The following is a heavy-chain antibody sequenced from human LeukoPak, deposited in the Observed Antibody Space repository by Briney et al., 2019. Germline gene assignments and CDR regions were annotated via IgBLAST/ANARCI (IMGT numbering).Heavy chain of an antibody. CDR2: ISYDGSNK. CDR3: ARSVNMSTDGALY. J-gene: IGHJ4*02. Sequence: GGSLRLSCAASGFTFSSYAMHWVRQAPGKGLEWVAVISYDGSNKYYADSVKGRFTISRDNSKNTLYLQMNSLRAEDTAVYYCARSVNMSTDGALYWGQGTLVTVSS. D-gene: IGHD2/OR15-2a*01. CDR1: GFTFSSYA. V-gene: IGHV3-30-3*01.